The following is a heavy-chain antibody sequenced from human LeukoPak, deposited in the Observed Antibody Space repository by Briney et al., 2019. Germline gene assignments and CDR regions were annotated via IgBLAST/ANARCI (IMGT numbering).Heavy chain of an antibody. J-gene: IGHJ4*02. CDR1: GFTFSSYG. D-gene: IGHD6-6*01. Sequence: GGSLRLSCAASGFTFSSYGMHWVRQAPGKGLEWVAVIWYDGSNKYYADSVKGRFTISRDNSKNTLYLQMNSLRAEDTAVYYCARDEYISSSFFDYWGQGTLVTVSS. V-gene: IGHV3-33*01. CDR2: IWYDGSNK. CDR3: ARDEYISSSFFDY.